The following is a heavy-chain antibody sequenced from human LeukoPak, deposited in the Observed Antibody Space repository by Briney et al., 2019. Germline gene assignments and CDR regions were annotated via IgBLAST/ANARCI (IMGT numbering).Heavy chain of an antibody. Sequence: SETLSLTCTVSGGSISSSSYFWGWIRQPPGKGLEWIGSLYYSGSTFYNPSLKSRVTISVDTSKNQSSLKLSSVAAADTALYYCPRLVAAPGTYYFDYWGQGTLVTVSS. CDR2: LYYSGST. D-gene: IGHD6-13*01. V-gene: IGHV4-39*01. CDR3: PRLVAAPGTYYFDY. J-gene: IGHJ4*02. CDR1: GGSISSSSYF.